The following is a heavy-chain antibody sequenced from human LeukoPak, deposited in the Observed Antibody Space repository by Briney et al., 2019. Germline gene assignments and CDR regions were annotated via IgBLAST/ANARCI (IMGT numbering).Heavy chain of an antibody. Sequence: SETLSLTCNVSGDSIDSGNYYWGWSRQPPGQGLEWIRNIHFGGNTYYNPSLKSRLGLSLDTSTNRFSLTMTSATAADSAVYYCARHVPVIPTTKRYFYMDVWGKGTTVTVSS. V-gene: IGHV4-39*01. CDR2: IHFGGNT. CDR1: GDSIDSGNYY. J-gene: IGHJ6*03. D-gene: IGHD4-23*01. CDR3: ARHVPVIPTTKRYFYMDV.